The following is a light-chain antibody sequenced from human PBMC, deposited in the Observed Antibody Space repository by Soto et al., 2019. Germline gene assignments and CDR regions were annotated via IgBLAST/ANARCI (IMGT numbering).Light chain of an antibody. CDR3: QQRSDWPLT. V-gene: IGKV3-11*01. J-gene: IGKJ4*01. CDR2: DAS. CDR1: QSVRSY. Sequence: EIVLTQSPVTLSLSPGESATLSCRTSQSVRSYLAWYQQKPGQAPRLLMYDASNRATGIPARFRGSGSGTDFTRTISSLEPEDFAVYYCQQRSDWPLTFGRGTKVEIK.